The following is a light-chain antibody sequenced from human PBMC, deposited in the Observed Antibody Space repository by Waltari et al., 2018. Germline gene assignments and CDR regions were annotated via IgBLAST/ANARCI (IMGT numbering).Light chain of an antibody. CDR1: QSVPSIY. Sequence: EILLTQSPGTLSLSPGDRAILYCRASQSVPSIYFAWYQQKPGQAPRLLIYGASTSATGIPDRFSGSVSETDFSLTITRLEPEDFAVYYCQQYGMSPTFGQGTRLEIE. CDR3: QQYGMSPT. V-gene: IGKV3-20*01. J-gene: IGKJ5*01. CDR2: GAS.